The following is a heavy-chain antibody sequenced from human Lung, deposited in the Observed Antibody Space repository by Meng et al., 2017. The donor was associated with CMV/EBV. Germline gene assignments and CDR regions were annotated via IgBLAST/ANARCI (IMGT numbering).Heavy chain of an antibody. V-gene: IGHV3-30*04. Sequence: SLKISXAASGFTFSSYAMHWVRQAPGKGLEWVAVISYDGSNKYYADSVKGRFTISRDNSKNTLYLQMNSLRAEDTAVYYCARWGVDTAMADYYYGMDVWGQGTTVTVSS. CDR3: ARWGVDTAMADYYYGMDV. CDR1: GFTFSSYA. D-gene: IGHD5-18*01. J-gene: IGHJ6*02. CDR2: ISYDGSNK.